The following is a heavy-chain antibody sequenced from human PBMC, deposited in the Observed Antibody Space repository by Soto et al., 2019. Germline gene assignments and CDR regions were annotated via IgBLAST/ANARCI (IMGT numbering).Heavy chain of an antibody. D-gene: IGHD6-13*01. Sequence: SETLSLTCAVSGVSISSSNWWSWVRRPPGKGLEWIGEIYHSWSTNYNPSLKSRVTISVDKSKNQFSLKLSSVTAADTAVYYCARDDGSSWDNDAFDIWGQGTMVT. CDR2: IYHSWST. V-gene: IGHV4-4*02. CDR3: ARDDGSSWDNDAFDI. J-gene: IGHJ3*02. CDR1: GVSISSSNW.